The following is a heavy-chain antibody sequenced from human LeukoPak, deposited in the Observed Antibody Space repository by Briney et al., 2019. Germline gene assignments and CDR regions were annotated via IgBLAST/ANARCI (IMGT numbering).Heavy chain of an antibody. CDR3: ARVTFGGYYFDY. CDR2: IYYSGST. J-gene: IGHJ4*02. D-gene: IGHD3-16*01. Sequence: SETLSLTCTVSGGSISSYYWSWIRQPPGKGLEWVGYIYYSGSTNYNPSLKSRVTISVDTSKNQFSLKLSSVTAADTAVYYCARVTFGGYYFDYWGQGTLVTVSS. CDR1: GGSISSYY. V-gene: IGHV4-59*01.